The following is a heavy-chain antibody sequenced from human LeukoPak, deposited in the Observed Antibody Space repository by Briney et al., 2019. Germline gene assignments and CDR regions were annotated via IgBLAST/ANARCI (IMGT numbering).Heavy chain of an antibody. Sequence: PGGSLRLSCAASGFTFSNAWMSWVRQAPGKGLEWVGRIKSKIDGGTTDYATPVKGRFTISRDDSKNTLYLQMNSLKTEDTAVYYYNGRSGWSTMGFDPWGQGTLVTVSS. CDR3: NGRSGWSTMGFDP. CDR2: IKSKIDGGTT. D-gene: IGHD6-19*01. V-gene: IGHV3-15*01. J-gene: IGHJ5*02. CDR1: GFTFSNAW.